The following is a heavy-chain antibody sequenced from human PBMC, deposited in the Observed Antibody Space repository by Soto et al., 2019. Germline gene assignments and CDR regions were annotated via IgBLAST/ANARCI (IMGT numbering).Heavy chain of an antibody. CDR2: IYYSGST. V-gene: IGHV4-59*08. J-gene: IGHJ6*03. Sequence: SETLSLTCTVSGGSISSYYWSWIRQPPGKGLEWIGYIYYSGSTNYNPSLKSRVTISVDTSNNQFSLKLSSVTAADTAVYYCARIPVVVAAHYYYYMDVWGKGTTVTVSS. D-gene: IGHD2-15*01. CDR1: GGSISSYY. CDR3: ARIPVVVAAHYYYYMDV.